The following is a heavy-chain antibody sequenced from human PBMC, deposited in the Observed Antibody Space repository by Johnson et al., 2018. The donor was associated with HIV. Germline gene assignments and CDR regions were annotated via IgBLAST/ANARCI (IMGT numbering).Heavy chain of an antibody. CDR2: IYSDGST. CDR1: GFTVSSSY. Sequence: QLVESGGGLVQPGGSLRLSCVASGFTVSSSYMSWVRQAPGKGLEWVSVIYSDGSTYYADSVKGRFSISRDNSKNTLYLQMNSLRVEDTAVYFCARDLAGTERGNAFDIWGQGTMGTVSS. CDR3: ARDLAGTERGNAFDI. J-gene: IGHJ3*02. V-gene: IGHV3-66*01. D-gene: IGHD1/OR15-1a*01.